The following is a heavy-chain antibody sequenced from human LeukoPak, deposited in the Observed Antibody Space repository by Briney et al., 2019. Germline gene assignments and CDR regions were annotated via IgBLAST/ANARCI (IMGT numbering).Heavy chain of an antibody. D-gene: IGHD6-13*01. V-gene: IGHV3-23*01. CDR1: GFTFSSYA. J-gene: IGHJ4*02. CDR3: AKATQQLVRKLYFDY. CDR2: ISGSGGST. Sequence: GGSLRLSCAASGFTFSSYAMSWVREAPGKGLEWVSAISGSGGSTNYADSVKGRFTISRDNSKNTLYLQMNSLRAEDTAVYYCAKATQQLVRKLYFDYWGQGTLVTVSS.